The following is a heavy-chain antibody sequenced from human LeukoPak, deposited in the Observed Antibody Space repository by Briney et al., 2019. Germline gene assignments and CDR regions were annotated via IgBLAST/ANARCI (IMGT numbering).Heavy chain of an antibody. J-gene: IGHJ4*02. CDR2: MNPNSGNT. CDR3: ARGRGYYDSIGYQPFDY. Sequence: EASVKVSCKASGYTFTSYDINWVRQATGQGLEWMGWMNPNSGNTGYAQKFQGRVTITRNTSISTAYMELSSLRSEDTAVYYCARGRGYYDSIGYQPFDYWGQGTLVTVSS. CDR1: GYTFTSYD. V-gene: IGHV1-8*03. D-gene: IGHD3-22*01.